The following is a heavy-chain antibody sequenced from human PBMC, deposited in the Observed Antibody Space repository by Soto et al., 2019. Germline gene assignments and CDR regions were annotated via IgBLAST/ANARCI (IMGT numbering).Heavy chain of an antibody. D-gene: IGHD1-26*01. CDR3: AKEEGGEILRNDDFDI. Sequence: GASVKVSWKPSGVTFSSYAISWVRQAPGQGLEWMGGIIPIFGTANYAQKFQGRVTITADESTSTAYMELSSLRPEDTAVYYCAKEEGGEILRNDDFDIWGQGTMVTVS. J-gene: IGHJ3*02. CDR1: GVTFSSYA. CDR2: IIPIFGTA. V-gene: IGHV1-69*13.